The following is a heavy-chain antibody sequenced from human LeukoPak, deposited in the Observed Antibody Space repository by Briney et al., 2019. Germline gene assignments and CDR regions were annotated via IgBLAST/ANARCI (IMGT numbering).Heavy chain of an antibody. CDR1: GFTFSSYA. CDR2: IKQDGSEK. D-gene: IGHD6-19*01. J-gene: IGHJ4*02. CDR3: AREGGRIAVAGGQFGY. Sequence: PGGSLRLSCAASGFTFSSYAMSWVRQAPGKGLEWVANIKQDGSEKYYVDSVKGRFTISRDNAKNSLYLQMNSLRAEDTAVYYCAREGGRIAVAGGQFGYWGQGTLVTVSS. V-gene: IGHV3-7*01.